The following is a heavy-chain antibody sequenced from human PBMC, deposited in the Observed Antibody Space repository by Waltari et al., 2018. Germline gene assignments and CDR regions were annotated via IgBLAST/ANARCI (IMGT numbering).Heavy chain of an antibody. V-gene: IGHV4-61*09. Sequence: QVQLQESGPGLVKPSQTLSLTCTVSGCSISRGSYYWSWIRQPAGKGLEWIGYIYTSGSTNYNPSLKSRVTISVDTSKNQFSLKLSSVTAADTAVYYCARGTVGYSSGWKLDYWGQGTLVTVSS. CDR3: ARGTVGYSSGWKLDY. CDR1: GCSISRGSYY. CDR2: IYTSGST. D-gene: IGHD6-19*01. J-gene: IGHJ4*02.